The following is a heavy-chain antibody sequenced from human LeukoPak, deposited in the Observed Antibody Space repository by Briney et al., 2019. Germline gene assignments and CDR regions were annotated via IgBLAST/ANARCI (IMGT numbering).Heavy chain of an antibody. CDR3: AKEKYYYDSSGYKTRGAFDI. V-gene: IGHV3-23*01. Sequence: GGSLRLSCAASGFTFSSYAMSWVRQAPGEGLEWVSAISGSGGSTYYADSVKGRFTISRDNTKNTLYLQMNSLRAEDTAVYYCAKEKYYYDSSGYKTRGAFDILGQGTMVTVSS. CDR1: GFTFSSYA. D-gene: IGHD3-22*01. CDR2: ISGSGGST. J-gene: IGHJ3*02.